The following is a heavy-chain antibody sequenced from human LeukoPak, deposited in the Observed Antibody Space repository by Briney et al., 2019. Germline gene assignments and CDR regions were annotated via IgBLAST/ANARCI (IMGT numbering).Heavy chain of an antibody. J-gene: IGHJ3*02. D-gene: IGHD2-2*01. Sequence: GASVKVSCKASGYTFTGYDINWVRQATGQGLEWMGWINPKSGNTGYAQKFQGRVTMTRDNSINTAYMELSSLRSEDTAVYYCAREMTKRPVIDPLDIWGQGTMVTVSS. V-gene: IGHV1-8*01. CDR3: AREMTKRPVIDPLDI. CDR1: GYTFTGYD. CDR2: INPKSGNT.